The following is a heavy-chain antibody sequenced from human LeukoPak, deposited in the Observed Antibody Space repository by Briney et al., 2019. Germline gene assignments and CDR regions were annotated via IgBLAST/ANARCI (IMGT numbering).Heavy chain of an antibody. CDR1: GGSISSSS. D-gene: IGHD6-19*01. V-gene: IGHV4-4*07. J-gene: IGHJ4*02. CDR2: IYTSGST. CDR3: ARYSSGWYGTFDF. Sequence: SETLSLTCTVSGGSISSSSRSWIRQPAGKGLEWVGRIYTSGSTYYNPYAMCRVAMSVVTSKNQFSMMLRYVTAAHTAEYYVARYSSGWYGTFDFWGEGTLVTVSS.